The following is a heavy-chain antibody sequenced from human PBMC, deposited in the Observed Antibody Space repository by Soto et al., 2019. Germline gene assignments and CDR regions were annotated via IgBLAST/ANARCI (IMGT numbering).Heavy chain of an antibody. CDR1: GFSFSGNW. CDR2: ISSDGRST. D-gene: IGHD3-22*01. CDR3: TRFANYYDTSGFLY. J-gene: IGHJ4*02. Sequence: GGSLRLSCAASGFSFSGNWMHWVRQTPGKGLEWVSRISSDGRSTTYADSVKGRFTISRDNAKNTLYLQMNSLRAEDTAIYYCTRFANYYDTSGFLYWGQGALVTVS. V-gene: IGHV3-74*01.